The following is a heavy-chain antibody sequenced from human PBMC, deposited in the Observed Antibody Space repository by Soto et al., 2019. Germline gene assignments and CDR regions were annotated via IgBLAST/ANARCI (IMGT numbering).Heavy chain of an antibody. CDR2: ISGSGGTT. D-gene: IGHD6-13*01. J-gene: IGHJ1*01. V-gene: IGHV3-23*01. Sequence: GGSLRLSCAASGFSFSTYAMSWVRQAPGKGLERVSGISGSGGTTYYADSVKGRFTISRVNSKNTLYLQVNSLRVEDTAVYYCAKDQAAAGTISRYFQHWGQGTLVTVSS. CDR1: GFSFSTYA. CDR3: AKDQAAAGTISRYFQH.